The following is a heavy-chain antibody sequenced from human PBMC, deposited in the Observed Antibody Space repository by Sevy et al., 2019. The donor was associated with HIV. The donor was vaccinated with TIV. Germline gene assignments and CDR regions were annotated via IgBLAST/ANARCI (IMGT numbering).Heavy chain of an antibody. D-gene: IGHD3-10*01. CDR2: INNDGSNT. Sequence: GGSLRLSCAASGFTFGNYWMHWVRQAPGKGLVWISRINNDGSNTNYADSVKGRFTTSRDNAKNTLYLQMNSLRAEDTAVYYCGREMISMVPGVPDDFDIWGQGTMVTVSS. CDR3: GREMISMVPGVPDDFDI. J-gene: IGHJ3*02. CDR1: GFTFGNYW. V-gene: IGHV3-74*01.